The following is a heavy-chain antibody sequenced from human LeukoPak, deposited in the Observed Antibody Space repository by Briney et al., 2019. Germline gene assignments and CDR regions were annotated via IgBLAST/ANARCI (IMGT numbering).Heavy chain of an antibody. CDR1: GGSISPYY. V-gene: IGHV4-59*08. Sequence: SETLSLTCPLSGGSISPYYWSWIRQPPGKGLEWIGYIFYKGNTNYNPSLKSRVTISLHTSRNQFSLKLSSVTAPDTAVYYCARHVSFTAARLFDHWGQGTVVTVSS. CDR3: ARHVSFTAARLFDH. CDR2: IFYKGNT. J-gene: IGHJ5*02. D-gene: IGHD2-2*01.